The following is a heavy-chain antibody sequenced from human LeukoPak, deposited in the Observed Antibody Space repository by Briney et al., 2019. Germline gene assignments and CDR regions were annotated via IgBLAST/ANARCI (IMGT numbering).Heavy chain of an antibody. CDR2: ISGSGGST. V-gene: IGHV3-23*01. J-gene: IGHJ4*02. CDR3: AKARYYDILTGYSGLRALIPPYFDY. Sequence: GGSLRLSCAASGFTFSSYAMSWVRQAPGKGLEWVSAISGSGGSTYYADSVKGRFTISRDNSKNTLYLQMNSLRAEDTAVYYCAKARYYDILTGYSGLRALIPPYFDYWGQGTLVTVSS. CDR1: GFTFSSYA. D-gene: IGHD3-9*01.